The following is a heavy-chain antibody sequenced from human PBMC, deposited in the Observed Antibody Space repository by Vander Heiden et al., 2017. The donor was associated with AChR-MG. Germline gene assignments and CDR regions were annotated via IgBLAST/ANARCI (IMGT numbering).Heavy chain of an antibody. V-gene: IGHV3-30*18. CDR3: AKDRAVYRNYYYGMDV. D-gene: IGHD2-8*01. Sequence: QVQLVESGGGVVQPGRSLRLSCAASGFTFSSYGMHWVRQAPGKGLEWVAVISYDGSNKYYADSGKGRFTISRDNSKNTLYLQMNSLRAEDTAVYYCAKDRAVYRNYYYGMDVWGQGTTVTVSS. CDR2: ISYDGSNK. J-gene: IGHJ6*02. CDR1: GFTFSSYG.